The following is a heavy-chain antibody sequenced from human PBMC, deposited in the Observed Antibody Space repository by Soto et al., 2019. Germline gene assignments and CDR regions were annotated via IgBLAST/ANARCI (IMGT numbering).Heavy chain of an antibody. J-gene: IGHJ4*02. CDR2: IYGGGNGP. V-gene: IGHV3-23*01. CDR3: AKMEGMDPWAYSLDC. D-gene: IGHD1-1*01. Sequence: EVQVLESGGGLVQPGGSLRLSCAATGFTFSGFAMSWVRQAPGKGLEWVSRIYGGGNGPHYADSVKGRVTISRDNSKNTLYLPMTSLRAEVTVVYYCAKMEGMDPWAYSLDCWGQGTRVTVSS. CDR1: GFTFSGFA.